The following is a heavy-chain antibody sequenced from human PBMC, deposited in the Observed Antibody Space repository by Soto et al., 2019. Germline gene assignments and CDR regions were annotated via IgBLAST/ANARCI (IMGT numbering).Heavy chain of an antibody. J-gene: IGHJ6*03. CDR2: IYYSGST. CDR3: ARAFHQPSLYYGSGSPIPRGYYYMDV. V-gene: IGHV4-59*01. Sequence: SETLSLTCTVSGGSISSYYWSWIRQPPGKGLEWIGYIYYSGSTNYNPSLKSRVTISVDTSKNQFSLKLSSVTAADTAVYYCARAFHQPSLYYGSGSPIPRGYYYMDVWGKGTTVTVSS. CDR1: GGSISSYY. D-gene: IGHD3-10*01.